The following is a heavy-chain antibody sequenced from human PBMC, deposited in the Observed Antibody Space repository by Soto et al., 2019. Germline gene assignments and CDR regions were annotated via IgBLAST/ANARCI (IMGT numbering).Heavy chain of an antibody. CDR1: GYTFTSYD. CDR2: IIPIFGTA. J-gene: IGHJ4*02. Sequence: GASVKVSCKASGYTFTSYDINWVRQAPGQGLEWMGGIIPIFGTANYAQKFQGRVTITTDESTSTAYMELSSLRSEATAVYYCARGAYFDYWGQGTLVTVSS. V-gene: IGHV1-69*05. CDR3: ARGAYFDY.